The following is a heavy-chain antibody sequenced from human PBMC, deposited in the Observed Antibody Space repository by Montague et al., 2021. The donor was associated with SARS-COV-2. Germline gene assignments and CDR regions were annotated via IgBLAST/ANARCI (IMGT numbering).Heavy chain of an antibody. D-gene: IGHD3-3*01. V-gene: IGHV4-39*01. CDR1: GGSISSSGYY. Sequence: SETLSPTCTVSGGSISSSGYYWGWIRQPPGKGLEWIGSIYYSGSTYYNPSLKSRVTISVDTSKNQFSLKLSSVTAADTAVYYCARRPPITIFGVVIIGAWFDPWGQGTLVTVSS. CDR3: ARRPPITIFGVVIIGAWFDP. CDR2: IYYSGST. J-gene: IGHJ5*02.